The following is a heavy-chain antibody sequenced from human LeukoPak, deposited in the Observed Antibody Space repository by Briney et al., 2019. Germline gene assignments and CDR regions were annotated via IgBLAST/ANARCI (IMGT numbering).Heavy chain of an antibody. CDR2: ISSSGSTI. J-gene: IGHJ4*02. CDR3: ARILSQWYDYVWGRYRYFDY. D-gene: IGHD3-16*02. Sequence: PGGSLRLSCAASGFTFSDYYMSWIRQAPGKGLEWVSYISSSGSTIYYADSVKGRFTISRDNAKNSLYLQMNSLRAEDTAVYYCARILSQWYDYVWGRYRYFDYWGQGTLVTVSS. CDR1: GFTFSDYY. V-gene: IGHV3-11*01.